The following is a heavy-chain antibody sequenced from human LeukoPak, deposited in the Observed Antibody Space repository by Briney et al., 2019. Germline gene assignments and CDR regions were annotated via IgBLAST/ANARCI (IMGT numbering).Heavy chain of an antibody. V-gene: IGHV1-2*02. CDR2: INPNSGGT. D-gene: IGHD3-10*01. J-gene: IGHJ4*02. Sequence: ASVKVSCKASGYTFTGYYMHWVRQAPGQGLEWMGCINPNSGGTNYAQKFQGRVTMTRDTSISTAYMELSRLRSDDTAVYYCARESYYYGSGDDYWGQGTLVTVSS. CDR3: ARESYYYGSGDDY. CDR1: GYTFTGYY.